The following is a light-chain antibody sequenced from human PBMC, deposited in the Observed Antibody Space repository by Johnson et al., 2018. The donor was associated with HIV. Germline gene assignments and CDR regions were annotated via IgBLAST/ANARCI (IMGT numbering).Light chain of an antibody. J-gene: IGLJ1*01. CDR2: DNN. CDR3: GTWDSYLTAGV. CDR1: SSNIGNNY. Sequence: QPVLTQPPSVSAAPGQKVTISCSGSSSNIGNNYVSWFQQLPGTAPKLLIYDNNKRPSGIPDRFSGSKSGTSATLAITGLQTGDEADYYCGTWDSYLTAGVFGAGTKVTVL. V-gene: IGLV1-51*01.